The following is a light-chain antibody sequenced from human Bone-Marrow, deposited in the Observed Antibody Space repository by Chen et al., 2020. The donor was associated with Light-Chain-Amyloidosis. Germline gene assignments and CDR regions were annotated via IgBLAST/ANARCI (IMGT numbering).Light chain of an antibody. CDR2: AVN. J-gene: IGLJ3*02. CDR3: CSHAGSFIWV. Sequence: QSALTQPASVSGSPGQSITLSCTGTSNDIGSYDLISWYQQHPGNAPRVIIYAVNKRPSGVSNRFAGAESGNTASLTISGLQAEDEANYYCCSHAGSFIWVFGGGTKVTVL. V-gene: IGLV2-23*02. CDR1: SNDIGSYDL.